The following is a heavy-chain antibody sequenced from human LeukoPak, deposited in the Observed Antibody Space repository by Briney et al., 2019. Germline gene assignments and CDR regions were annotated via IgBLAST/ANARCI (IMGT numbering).Heavy chain of an antibody. CDR3: ARDELGVSY. CDR2: INHSGTT. V-gene: IGHV4-34*01. Sequence: SETLSLTCAVYGGSFSGYYWNWIRQPPGKGLEWIGEINHSGTTNYNPSLKSRVTLSVDTSKNQFSLKLTSVTAADTAVYYCARDELGVSYWGQGTPVIVSS. D-gene: IGHD1-26*01. CDR1: GGSFSGYY. J-gene: IGHJ4*02.